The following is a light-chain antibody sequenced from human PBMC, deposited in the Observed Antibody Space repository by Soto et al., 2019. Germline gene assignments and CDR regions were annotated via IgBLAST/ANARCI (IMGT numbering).Light chain of an antibody. Sequence: PGTRSVSGRGVDTGCCRAIQSVSNNYLAWYQQKPGQAPRLLIYGASNRATGIPDRFSGSGSATDFTLPLTRLEPGASAAYYCPQYGSSGTHGRGTKVDIK. CDR1: QSVSNNY. J-gene: IGKJ1*01. V-gene: IGKV3-20*01. CDR3: PQYGSSGT. CDR2: GAS.